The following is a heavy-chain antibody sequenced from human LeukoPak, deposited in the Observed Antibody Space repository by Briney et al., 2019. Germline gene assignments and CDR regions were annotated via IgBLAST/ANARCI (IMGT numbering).Heavy chain of an antibody. CDR3: ARGPRAFYYDSSGYYPSVY. CDR1: GGSVSSRNYY. J-gene: IGHJ4*02. V-gene: IGHV4-61*01. CDR2: ISYSGST. Sequence: PSETLSLTCTVSGGSVSSRNYYWSWIRQPPGKGLEWVGYISYSGSTNYNPSLKSRVTISVDTSKNQFSLKLSSVTAADTAVYYCARGPRAFYYDSSGYYPSVYWGQGTLVTVSS. D-gene: IGHD3-22*01.